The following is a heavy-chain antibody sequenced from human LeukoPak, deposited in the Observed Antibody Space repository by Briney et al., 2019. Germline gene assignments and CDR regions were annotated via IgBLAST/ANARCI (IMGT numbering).Heavy chain of an antibody. Sequence: SETLSLTCTVSGGSISSYYWSWIRQPAGKGLEWIGRIYSSGGTDYNPSLKSRVTMSVDTSKNQFYLKLRSVTAADTAVYYCARGIAAASERPFDIWGPGTMVTVSS. V-gene: IGHV4-4*07. D-gene: IGHD6-13*01. CDR1: GGSISSYY. CDR2: IYSSGGT. CDR3: ARGIAAASERPFDI. J-gene: IGHJ3*02.